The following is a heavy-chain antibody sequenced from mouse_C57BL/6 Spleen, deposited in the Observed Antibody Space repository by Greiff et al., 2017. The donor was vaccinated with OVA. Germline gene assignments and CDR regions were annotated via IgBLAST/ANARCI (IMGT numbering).Heavy chain of an antibody. D-gene: IGHD5-1*01. J-gene: IGHJ1*03. CDR2: IDPENGDT. V-gene: IGHV14-4*01. CDR3: TTRSTPGYFDV. Sequence: VQLKESGAELVRPGASVKLSCTASGFNIKDDYMHWVKQRPEQGLEWIGWIDPENGDTEYASKFQGKATITADTSSNTAYLQLSSLTSEDTAVYYCTTRSTPGYFDVWGTGTTVTVSS. CDR1: GFNIKDDY.